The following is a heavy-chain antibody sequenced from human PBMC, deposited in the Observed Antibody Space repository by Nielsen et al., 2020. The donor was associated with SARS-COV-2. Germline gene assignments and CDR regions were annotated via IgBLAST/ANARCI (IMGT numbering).Heavy chain of an antibody. CDR3: ARVDDSSGYPYWYFDL. CDR2: IYYSGST. J-gene: IGHJ2*01. V-gene: IGHV4-30-4*08. Sequence: SETLSLTCAVYGGSFSGYYWSWIRQPPRKGLEWIGYIYYSGSTYYNPSLKSRVTISVDTSKNQFSLKLSSVTAADTAVYYCARVDDSSGYPYWYFDLWGRGTLVTVSS. CDR1: GGSFSGYY. D-gene: IGHD3-22*01.